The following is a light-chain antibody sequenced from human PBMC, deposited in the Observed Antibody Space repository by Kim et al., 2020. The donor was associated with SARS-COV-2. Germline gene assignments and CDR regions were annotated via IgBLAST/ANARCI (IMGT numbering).Light chain of an antibody. CDR3: QQRRNWPQT. CDR1: QSVSSY. V-gene: IGKV3-11*01. CDR2: DAS. Sequence: IVLTQSPATLSLSPGERATLSCRASQSVSSYLAWYQQKPGQAPRLLIYDASNRATGFPARFSGSGSGTDFTLNISSLEPEDFAVYYCQQRRNWPQTFGQGTKVEIK. J-gene: IGKJ1*01.